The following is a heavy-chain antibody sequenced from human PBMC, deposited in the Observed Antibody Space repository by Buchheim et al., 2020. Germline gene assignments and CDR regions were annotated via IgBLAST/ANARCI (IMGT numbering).Heavy chain of an antibody. J-gene: IGHJ4*02. Sequence: QVQLVQSGAEVRKPGASVRVSCKASGYTFTNFGVSWVRQAPGQGLEWMGWISGYYGHSNSVQKFQGRVTMTTDSSTSTAYMEVRSLRSDDTAVYYCARDRGYSYEIDYWGQGTL. CDR1: GYTFTNFG. CDR2: ISGYYGHS. CDR3: ARDRGYSYEIDY. V-gene: IGHV1-18*04. D-gene: IGHD5-18*01.